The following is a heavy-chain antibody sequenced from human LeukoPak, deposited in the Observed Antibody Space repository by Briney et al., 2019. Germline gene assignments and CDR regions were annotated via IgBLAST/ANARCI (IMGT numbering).Heavy chain of an antibody. CDR1: GGSISSGGYY. CDR3: ARGDGPGYCSSWYENWFDP. V-gene: IGHV4-31*03. CDR2: IYYSGST. Sequence: PSQTLSLTCTVSGGSISSGGYYWSWIRQHPGKGLEWIGYIYYSGSTYYNPSLKSRVTISVDTSKNQFSLKLSSVTAADTAVYYCARGDGPGYCSSWYENWFDPWGQGTLVTVSS. J-gene: IGHJ5*02. D-gene: IGHD6-13*01.